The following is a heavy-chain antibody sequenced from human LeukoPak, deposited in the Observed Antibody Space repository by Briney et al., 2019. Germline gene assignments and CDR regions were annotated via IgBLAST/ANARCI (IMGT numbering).Heavy chain of an antibody. V-gene: IGHV1-18*01. J-gene: IGHJ3*02. D-gene: IGHD3-22*01. CDR3: ARDTYYYDSSGYYRTSDDAFDI. Sequence: GASVKVSCKASGYTFTSYGISWVRQAPGQGLEWMGWISAYNGNTNYAQKLQGRVTMTTDTSTSTAYMELRSLRSDDTAVYYCARDTYYYDSSGYYRTSDDAFDIWGQGTMVTVSS. CDR2: ISAYNGNT. CDR1: GYTFTSYG.